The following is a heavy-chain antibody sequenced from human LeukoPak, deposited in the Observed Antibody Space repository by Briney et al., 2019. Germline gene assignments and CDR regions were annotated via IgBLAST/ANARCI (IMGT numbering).Heavy chain of an antibody. CDR2: IYYSRST. J-gene: IGHJ3*02. Sequence: PSETLSLTCTVSGGSFSSSSYSWGWIRQPPGKGLEWIGSIYYSRSTYYNPSLKSRVTISVDTSKNQFSLKLSSVTAADTAVYYCARSDCSSTSCYAFDIWGQGTMVTVSS. CDR3: ARSDCSSTSCYAFDI. V-gene: IGHV4-39*01. D-gene: IGHD2-2*01. CDR1: GGSFSSSSYS.